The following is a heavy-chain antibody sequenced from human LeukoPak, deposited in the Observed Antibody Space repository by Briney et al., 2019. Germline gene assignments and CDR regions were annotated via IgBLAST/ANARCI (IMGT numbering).Heavy chain of an antibody. CDR2: INPNSGGT. Sequence: ASVKLSCKASGYTFTGYYMHWVRHAPGQGLEWMGRINPNSGGTNYAQKFQGRVTMTRDTSISTAYMELSRLRSDDTAVYYCARDTGDPNSFTVIPALAYWGQGTLVTVSS. CDR3: ARDTGDPNSFTVIPALAY. CDR1: GYTFTGYY. J-gene: IGHJ4*02. D-gene: IGHD4-17*01. V-gene: IGHV1-2*02.